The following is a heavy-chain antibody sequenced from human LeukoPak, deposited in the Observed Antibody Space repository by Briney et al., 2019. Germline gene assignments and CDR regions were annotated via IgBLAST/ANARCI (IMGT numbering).Heavy chain of an antibody. D-gene: IGHD2-2*01. V-gene: IGHV3-30*02. CDR2: IRYDRSNM. Sequence: GGSLRLSCAASGFTFSSYGMHWVRQAPGKGLEWVALIRYDRSNMYYADSVKGRFTISRDNSKNTLYLQMNSLRAEDTAVYYCAKDHCSSTSCRSYYYYMDVWGKGTTVTVSS. CDR3: AKDHCSSTSCRSYYYYMDV. J-gene: IGHJ6*03. CDR1: GFTFSSYG.